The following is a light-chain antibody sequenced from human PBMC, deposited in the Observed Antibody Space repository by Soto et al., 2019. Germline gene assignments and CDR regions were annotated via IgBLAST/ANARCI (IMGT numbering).Light chain of an antibody. Sequence: QSALTQPASVSGSPGQSITISCTGTSSDVGGYKFVSWYQQHPGKAPKLMIYDVTKGPSGVPDRFSGSKSGNTASLTISGLQTDDEADYYCCSYAGSYTHVFGTGTKLTVL. CDR1: SSDVGGYKF. V-gene: IGLV2-11*01. J-gene: IGLJ1*01. CDR2: DVT. CDR3: CSYAGSYTHV.